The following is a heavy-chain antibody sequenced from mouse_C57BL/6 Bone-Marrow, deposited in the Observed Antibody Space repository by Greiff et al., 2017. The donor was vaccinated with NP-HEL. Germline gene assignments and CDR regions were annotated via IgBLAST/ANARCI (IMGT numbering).Heavy chain of an antibody. CDR2: IYPRSGNT. D-gene: IGHD1-1*01. CDR3: AREGVYYGSSPWFAY. V-gene: IGHV1-81*01. Sequence: QVQLQQSGAELARPGASVKLSCKASGYTFTSYGISWVKQRTGQGLEWIGEIYPRSGNTYYNEKFKGKAKLTADKSSSTGYMELRSLASEDSAVYFCAREGVYYGSSPWFAYWGQGTLVTVSA. J-gene: IGHJ3*01. CDR1: GYTFTSYG.